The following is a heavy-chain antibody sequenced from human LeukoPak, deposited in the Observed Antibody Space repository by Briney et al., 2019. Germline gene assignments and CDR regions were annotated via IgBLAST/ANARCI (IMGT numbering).Heavy chain of an antibody. CDR2: INHSGST. Sequence: SETLSLTCAVYGGSFSGYYWSWIRQPPGKGLEWIGEINHSGSTNYNPSLKSRVTISVDTSKNQFSLKLSSVTAADTAVYYCARRSGGIWAAAGYGPKYFQHWGQGTLVTVSS. D-gene: IGHD6-13*01. CDR3: ARRSGGIWAAAGYGPKYFQH. V-gene: IGHV4-34*01. J-gene: IGHJ1*01. CDR1: GGSFSGYY.